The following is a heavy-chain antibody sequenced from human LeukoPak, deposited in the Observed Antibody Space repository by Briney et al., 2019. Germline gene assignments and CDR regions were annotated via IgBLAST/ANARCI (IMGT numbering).Heavy chain of an antibody. V-gene: IGHV4-38-2*01. D-gene: IGHD5-18*01. CDR2: IYHSGST. J-gene: IGHJ3*01. CDR1: GYSISSGYY. CDR3: ARPKIGYSYVDAFDL. Sequence: SETLSLTCAVSGYSISSGYYWGWIRQPPGKGLEWIGSIYHSGSTYYNPSLKSRVTISVDTSKNQFSLKLSSVTAADTAVYYCARPKIGYSYVDAFDLWGQGTMVTVSS.